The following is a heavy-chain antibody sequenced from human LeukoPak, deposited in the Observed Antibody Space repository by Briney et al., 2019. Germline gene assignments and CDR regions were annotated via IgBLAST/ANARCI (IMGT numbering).Heavy chain of an antibody. CDR2: IYSGGST. V-gene: IGHV3-53*01. CDR1: GFTVSSNY. J-gene: IGHJ6*02. CDR3: VRDRGYSGYDYGSYYYFYYDMDV. Sequence: GGSLRLSCAASGFTVSSNYMSWVRQAPGKGLEWVSVIYSGGSTYYADSVKGRFTISRDNSKNTLYLQMNSLRAEDTAVYYCVRDRGYSGYDYGSYYYFYYDMDVWGQGTTVTVSS. D-gene: IGHD5-12*01.